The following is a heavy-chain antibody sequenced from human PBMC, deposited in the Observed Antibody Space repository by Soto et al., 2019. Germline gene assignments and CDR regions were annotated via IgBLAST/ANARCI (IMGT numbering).Heavy chain of an antibody. J-gene: IGHJ4*02. V-gene: IGHV3-11*06. CDR3: ARATPYGDGFPHRRAGFDY. Sequence: QVQLVESWGGLVKPGGSLRLSCAASGFTFSDYYMSWIRQAPGKGLEWVSYISSSSSYTNYADSVKGRFTISRDNAKNSLYLKRNGVRAEDTAVYYCARATPYGDGFPHRRAGFDYWGRGTLVTVSS. CDR2: ISSSSSYT. D-gene: IGHD4-17*01. CDR1: GFTFSDYY.